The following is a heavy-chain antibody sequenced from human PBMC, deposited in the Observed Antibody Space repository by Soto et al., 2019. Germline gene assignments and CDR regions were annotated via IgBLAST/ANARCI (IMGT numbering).Heavy chain of an antibody. CDR3: ARPYYYGSGSYPLDYYYGMDV. V-gene: IGHV5-10-1*01. J-gene: IGHJ6*02. CDR2: IDPSDSYT. Sequence: GESLKISCKGSGYSFTSYWISWVRQMPGKGLEWMGRIDPSDSYTNYSPSFQSHVTISADKSISTAYLQWSSLKASDTAMYYCARPYYYGSGSYPLDYYYGMDVWGQGTTVTVSS. CDR1: GYSFTSYW. D-gene: IGHD3-10*01.